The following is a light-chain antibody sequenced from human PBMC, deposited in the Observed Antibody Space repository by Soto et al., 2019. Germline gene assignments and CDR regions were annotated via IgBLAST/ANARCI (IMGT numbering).Light chain of an antibody. J-gene: IGKJ4*01. V-gene: IGKV3-11*01. Sequence: EIVLTQSPATLSLSPGERATLSCRASQSVSSYLAWYQQKPGQAPRLLIYDASNRATGIPARFSGSGSGTDFPLTISSLEPEDFAVYYCQQRSNWRGTFGGGTKVEIK. CDR1: QSVSSY. CDR3: QQRSNWRGT. CDR2: DAS.